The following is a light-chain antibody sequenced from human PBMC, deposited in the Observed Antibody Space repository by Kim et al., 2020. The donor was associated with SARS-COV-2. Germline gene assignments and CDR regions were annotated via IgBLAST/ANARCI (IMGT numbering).Light chain of an antibody. CDR2: DVS. Sequence: QSALTQPVSVSGSPGQSITISCTGTSSDVGGYNYASWYQQHPGKAPKLMIYDVSKRPSGVSNRFSGSKSGNTASLTISGLQAEDEADYYCSSYTSSSTYVFGTGTKVTVL. J-gene: IGLJ1*01. CDR3: SSYTSSSTYV. V-gene: IGLV2-14*01. CDR1: SSDVGGYNY.